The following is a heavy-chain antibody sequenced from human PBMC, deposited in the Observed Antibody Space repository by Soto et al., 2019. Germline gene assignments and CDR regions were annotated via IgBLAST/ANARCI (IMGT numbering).Heavy chain of an antibody. CDR1: GFTFSSYA. D-gene: IGHD6-13*01. CDR3: ARDRSHSSSGLDP. V-gene: IGHV3-30-3*01. J-gene: IGHJ5*02. Sequence: GGSLRLSCAASGFTFSSYAMHWVRQAPGKGLEWVAVISYDGSNKYYADSVKGRFTISRDNSKNTLYLQMNSLRAEDTAVYYCARDRSHSSSGLDPWGQGTLVTVSS. CDR2: ISYDGSNK.